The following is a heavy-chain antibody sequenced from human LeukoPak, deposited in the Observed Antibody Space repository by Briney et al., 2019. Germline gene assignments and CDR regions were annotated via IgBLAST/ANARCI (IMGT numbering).Heavy chain of an antibody. CDR3: ARAGSSSWYRNDAFDI. J-gene: IGHJ3*02. V-gene: IGHV4-59*01. Sequence: SETLSLTCTVSGGSISSYYWSWIRQPPGKGLEWIGYIYYSGSTNYNPSLKSRVTISVDTSKNQFSLRLNSVTAADTAVYYCARAGSSSWYRNDAFDIWGQGTMVTVSS. CDR2: IYYSGST. CDR1: GGSISSYY. D-gene: IGHD6-13*01.